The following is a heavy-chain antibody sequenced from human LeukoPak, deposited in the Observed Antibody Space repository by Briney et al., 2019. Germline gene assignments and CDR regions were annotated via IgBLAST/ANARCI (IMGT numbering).Heavy chain of an antibody. J-gene: IGHJ4*02. Sequence: ASVKVSCKASGYTFTSYGISWVRQAPGQGLEWMGWISAYNGNTNYAQELQGRVTMTTDTSTSTAYMELRSLRSDDTAVYYCARDFLVVVPAAIGYDFWSGRRDHYFDYWGQGTLVTVSS. D-gene: IGHD2-2*01. CDR1: GYTFTSYG. CDR2: ISAYNGNT. V-gene: IGHV1-18*01. CDR3: ARDFLVVVPAAIGYDFWSGRRDHYFDY.